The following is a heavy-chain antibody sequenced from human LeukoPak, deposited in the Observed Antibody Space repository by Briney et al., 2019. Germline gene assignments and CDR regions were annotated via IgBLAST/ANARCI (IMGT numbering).Heavy chain of an antibody. CDR2: INPNSGGT. CDR3: ARDDRYSSVPNDY. V-gene: IGHV1-2*02. Sequence: GASVKVSCKASGYTFTGYYMHWVRQAPGQGLEWMGWINPNSGGTNYAQKFQGRVTMTRDTSISTAYMELSRLRSDDTAVYYCARDDRYSSVPNDYWGQGTLVTVSS. CDR1: GYTFTGYY. J-gene: IGHJ4*02. D-gene: IGHD6-19*01.